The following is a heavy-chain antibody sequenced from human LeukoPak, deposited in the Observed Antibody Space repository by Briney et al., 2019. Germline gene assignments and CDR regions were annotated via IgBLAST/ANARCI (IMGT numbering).Heavy chain of an antibody. D-gene: IGHD3-22*01. CDR2: ISGSGGST. J-gene: IGHJ4*02. CDR3: AKDWDYYDSSGYYLGDY. Sequence: PGGSLRLSCAASGFTFSSYAMSWVRQAPGKGLEWVSAISGSGGSTYYADSVKGRFTISRDNSKNTLYLQMNSLRAEDTAVYYCAKDWDYYDSSGYYLGDYWGQGTLVTVSS. V-gene: IGHV3-23*01. CDR1: GFTFSSYA.